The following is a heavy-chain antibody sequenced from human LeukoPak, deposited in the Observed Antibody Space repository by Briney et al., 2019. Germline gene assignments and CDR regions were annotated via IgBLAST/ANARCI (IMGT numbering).Heavy chain of an antibody. D-gene: IGHD3-22*01. CDR1: GFTFSDYY. CDR3: ARVPDYYDSSGYPDY. V-gene: IGHV3-11*01. CDR2: ISSSGSTI. J-gene: IGHJ4*02. Sequence: GGSLRLSCAASGFTFSDYYMSWIRQAPGKGLEWVSYISSSGSTIYYADSVKGRFTISRDNAKNSLYLQMSSLRAEDTAVYYCARVPDYYDSSGYPDYWGQGTLVTVSS.